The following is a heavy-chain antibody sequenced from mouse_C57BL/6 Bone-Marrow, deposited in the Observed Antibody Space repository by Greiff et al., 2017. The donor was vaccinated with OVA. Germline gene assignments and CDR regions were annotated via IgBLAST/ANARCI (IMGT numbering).Heavy chain of an antibody. J-gene: IGHJ4*01. Sequence: EVNVVESGGGLVQPGGSLKLSCAASGFTFSDYYMYWVRQTPEKRLEWVAYISNGGGSTYYPDTVKGRFTISRDNAKNTLYLQMSRLKSEDTAMYYCARSLYGRRDYAMDYWGQGTSVTSPQ. V-gene: IGHV5-12*01. CDR3: ARSLYGRRDYAMDY. CDR1: GFTFSDYY. CDR2: ISNGGGST. D-gene: IGHD1-1*01.